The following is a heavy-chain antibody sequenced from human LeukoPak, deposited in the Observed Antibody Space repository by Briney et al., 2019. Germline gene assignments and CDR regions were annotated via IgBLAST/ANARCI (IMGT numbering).Heavy chain of an antibody. CDR2: INHSGST. CDR1: GGSFSGYY. V-gene: IGHV4-34*01. Sequence: SETLSLTCAVYGGSFSGYYWSWIRQPPGKGLEWIGEINHSGSTNYNPSLKSRVTISVDTSKNQFSLKLSSVTAADTAVYYCAREWDYGSFDPWGQGTPVTVSS. CDR3: AREWDYGSFDP. J-gene: IGHJ5*02. D-gene: IGHD4/OR15-4a*01.